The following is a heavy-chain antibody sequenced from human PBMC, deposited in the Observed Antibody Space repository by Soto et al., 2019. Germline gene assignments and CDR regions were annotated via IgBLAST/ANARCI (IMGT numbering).Heavy chain of an antibody. CDR3: IYYYDSGTHFHVDY. CDR1: GFTFSSYG. CDR2: ISYDGSNK. V-gene: IGHV3-30*03. D-gene: IGHD3-22*01. Sequence: GSLRLSCAASGFTFSSYGIHWVRQAPGKGLEWVALISYDGSNKYYADSVKGRFTISRDNSKNTLYLQMNSLRAEDSAVYYCIYYYDSGTHFHVDYWGQGTLVTVSS. J-gene: IGHJ4*02.